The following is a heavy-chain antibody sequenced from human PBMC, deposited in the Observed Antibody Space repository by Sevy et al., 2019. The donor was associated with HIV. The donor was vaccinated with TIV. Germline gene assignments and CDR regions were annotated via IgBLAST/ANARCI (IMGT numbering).Heavy chain of an antibody. D-gene: IGHD3-10*01. CDR2: IWYDGSSK. J-gene: IGHJ4*02. V-gene: IGHV3-33*01. CDR3: ASGAYYYASRTENFDY. CDR1: GFTFSSYG. Sequence: GGSLRLSCAASGFTFSSYGMHWVRQAPGKGLEWVALIWYDGSSKYYADSVKGRFTISRDNSKNTLYLQMHSLRAEDTAVYYCASGAYYYASRTENFDYWGQGTLVTVSS.